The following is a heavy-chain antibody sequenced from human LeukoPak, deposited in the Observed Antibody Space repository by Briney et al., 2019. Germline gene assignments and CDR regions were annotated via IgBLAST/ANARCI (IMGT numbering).Heavy chain of an antibody. CDR1: GYSISSGYY. CDR2: IYHSGST. Sequence: SETLSLTCTVSGYSISSGYYWGWIRQPPGKGLEWIGSIYHSGSTYYNPSLKSRVTISVDTSKNQFSLKLSSVTAADTAVYYCARDHDSSGYYFGYWGQGTLVTVSS. D-gene: IGHD3-22*01. CDR3: ARDHDSSGYYFGY. V-gene: IGHV4-38-2*02. J-gene: IGHJ4*02.